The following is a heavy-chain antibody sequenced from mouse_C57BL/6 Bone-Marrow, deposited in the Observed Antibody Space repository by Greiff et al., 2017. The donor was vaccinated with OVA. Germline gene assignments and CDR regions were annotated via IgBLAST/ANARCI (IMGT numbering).Heavy chain of an antibody. J-gene: IGHJ1*03. CDR3: ARAYGSRYGYYDV. CDR1: GFNIKDDY. V-gene: IGHV14-4*01. Sequence: EVMLVESGAELVRPGASVKLSCTASGFNIKDDYMHWVKQRTEQGLEWIGWIDPENGDTEYASKFKDKDTITADTSSNTVYLQLSSLTSEDTAVYYCARAYGSRYGYYDVWGTGTTVTVSS. D-gene: IGHD1-1*01. CDR2: IDPENGDT.